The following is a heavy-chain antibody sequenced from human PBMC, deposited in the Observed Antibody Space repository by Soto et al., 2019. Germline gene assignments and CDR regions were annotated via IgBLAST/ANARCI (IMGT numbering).Heavy chain of an antibody. CDR1: GYAFNNYD. CDR3: ARVPVVKDYLDV. V-gene: IGHV1-8*01. Sequence: QVQLVQSGAEVKEPGASVKVSCKASGYAFNNYDINWVRQAPGHGLEWMGWVNPKSSNPGYAPKVQGRVTMTRDTSITTAYIELTSLTSEYTAVYYCARVPVVKDYLDVWGKGATVIVS. CDR2: VNPKSSNP. D-gene: IGHD2-15*01. J-gene: IGHJ6*03.